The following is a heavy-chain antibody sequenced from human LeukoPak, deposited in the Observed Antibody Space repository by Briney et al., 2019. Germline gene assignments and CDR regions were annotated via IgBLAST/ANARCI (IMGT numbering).Heavy chain of an antibody. CDR3: ARESYYDSSEFDY. CDR1: GGSISSSSYY. J-gene: IGHJ4*02. D-gene: IGHD3-22*01. V-gene: IGHV4-39*07. CDR2: IYYSGST. Sequence: PAETLSLTCTVSGGSISSSSYYWGWIRQPPGKGLEWIGSIYYSGSTYYNPSLKSRVTISVDTSKNQFSLKLSSVTAADTAVYYCARESYYDSSEFDYWGRGTLVTVSS.